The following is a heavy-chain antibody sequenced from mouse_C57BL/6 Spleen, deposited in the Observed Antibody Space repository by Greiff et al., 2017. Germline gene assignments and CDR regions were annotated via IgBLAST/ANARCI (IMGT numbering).Heavy chain of an antibody. J-gene: IGHJ1*03. CDR2: INPNYGTT. CDR1: GYSFTDYN. Sequence: VQLKESGPELVKPGASVKISCKASGYSFTDYNMNWVHQSNGKSLEWIGVINPNYGTTSYNQKFKGKATLYVDQSSITAYMQLNRLTSEDSAVYYCARGLYYCAYFDVWGTGTTVTVSS. CDR3: ARGLYYCAYFDV. V-gene: IGHV1-39*01. D-gene: IGHD1-1*01.